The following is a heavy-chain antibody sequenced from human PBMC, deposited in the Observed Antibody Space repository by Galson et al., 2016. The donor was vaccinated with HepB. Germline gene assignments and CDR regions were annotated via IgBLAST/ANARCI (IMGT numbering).Heavy chain of an antibody. J-gene: IGHJ5*02. CDR1: GFRFDYIG. CDR2: INWSGDTT. Sequence: SLRLSCAASGFRFDYIGMGWLRQAPGKGLEWVSGINWSGDTTGYADSVKGRFTISRDYAKNSLFLQMNSLRAEDTAFYYCARGGATPGQWLDNWFDPWGQGTLVTVSS. V-gene: IGHV3-20*04. D-gene: IGHD6-19*01. CDR3: ARGGATPGQWLDNWFDP.